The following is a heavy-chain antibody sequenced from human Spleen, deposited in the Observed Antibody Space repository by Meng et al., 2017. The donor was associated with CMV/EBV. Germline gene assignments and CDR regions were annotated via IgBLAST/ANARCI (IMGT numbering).Heavy chain of an antibody. CDR1: GYTFTNYV. Sequence: ASVKVSCKASGYTFTNYVISWVRQAPGQGLEWMGWIHPNGGSTNYAQKFQGRVTMTRDTSISTAYMELSRLRSDDTAAYYCAREEGITGTTGFDYWGQGTLVTVSS. D-gene: IGHD1-7*01. J-gene: IGHJ4*02. CDR2: IHPNGGST. CDR3: AREEGITGTTGFDY. V-gene: IGHV1-2*02.